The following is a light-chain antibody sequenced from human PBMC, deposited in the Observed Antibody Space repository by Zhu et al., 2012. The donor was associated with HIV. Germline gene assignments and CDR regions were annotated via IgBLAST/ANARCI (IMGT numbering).Light chain of an antibody. CDR3: QQYGSSPT. CDR1: QYINSNY. CDR2: GAS. V-gene: IGKV3-20*01. Sequence: IVLTQSPGTLSLSPGERATLSCRTSQYINSNYLAWYQQKPGQAPRLLIYGASSRATGIPDRFSGSGFGTDFTLTISRLEPEDFAVYYCQQYGSSPTFGGGTKVEIK. J-gene: IGKJ4*01.